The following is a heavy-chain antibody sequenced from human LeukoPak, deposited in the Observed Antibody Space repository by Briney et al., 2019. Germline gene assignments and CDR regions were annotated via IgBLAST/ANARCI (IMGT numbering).Heavy chain of an antibody. D-gene: IGHD5-18*01. CDR2: ITASGGNT. CDR1: GFTFSSYA. V-gene: IGHV3-23*01. J-gene: IGHJ4*02. Sequence: GGSLTLSCAASGFTFSSYAMGWVRQAPGKGLEWVSAITASGGNTYYADSVKGRFTISRDNSKNTLYLQVNSLRAEDTAVYYCAKGNGYSYGRYYFDYWGQGTLVTVSS. CDR3: AKGNGYSYGRYYFDY.